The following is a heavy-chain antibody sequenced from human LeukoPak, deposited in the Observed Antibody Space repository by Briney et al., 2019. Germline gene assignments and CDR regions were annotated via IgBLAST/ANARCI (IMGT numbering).Heavy chain of an antibody. D-gene: IGHD3-22*01. CDR2: MYYSGTT. CDR1: GGSITSTYYS. J-gene: IGHJ5*02. V-gene: IGHV4-39*01. Sequence: PSETLSLTCGVSGGSITSTYYSWGWIRQPPGKGLEWIGTMYYSGTTYYSPSLKSRVTISVDTSKNQFSLKLSSVTAADTAVYHCARHEGLYYDSNMMARWFDPWGQGTLVTVSS. CDR3: ARHEGLYYDSNMMARWFDP.